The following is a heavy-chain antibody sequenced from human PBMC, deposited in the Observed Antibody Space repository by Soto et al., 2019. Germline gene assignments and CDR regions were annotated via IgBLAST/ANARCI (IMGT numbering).Heavy chain of an antibody. V-gene: IGHV4-59*01. CDR1: GGSISSYY. J-gene: IGHJ4*02. CDR3: ARSRNDQKFDY. D-gene: IGHD1-1*01. CDR2: IYYSGST. Sequence: SETLSLTCTVSGGSISSYYWSWIRQPPGRGLEWIGYIYYSGSTNYNPSLKSRVTISVDTSKNQFSLKLSSVTAADTAVYYCARSRNDQKFDYWGQGTLVPVSS.